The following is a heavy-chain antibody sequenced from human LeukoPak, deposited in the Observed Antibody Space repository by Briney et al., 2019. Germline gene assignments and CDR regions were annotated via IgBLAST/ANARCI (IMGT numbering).Heavy chain of an antibody. CDR2: ISGSSSTI. V-gene: IGHV3-48*01. CDR3: ATPFDY. Sequence: PGGSLRLSCAASGFTFSSYSMNWVRQAPGKGLEWVSYISGSSSTIYYADSVKGRFTISRDNAKNSLYLQMNSLRAEDTAAYYCATPFDYWGQGTLVIVSS. J-gene: IGHJ4*02. CDR1: GFTFSSYS.